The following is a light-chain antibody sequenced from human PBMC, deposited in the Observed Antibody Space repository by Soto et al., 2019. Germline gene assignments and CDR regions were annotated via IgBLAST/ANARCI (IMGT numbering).Light chain of an antibody. CDR1: QSVSTN. V-gene: IGKV3-15*01. J-gene: IGKJ1*01. CDR3: QQYDNWRWT. CDR2: GAS. Sequence: IVMTQSPATLSVSPGERATLSCRASQSVSTNLAWYQQKPGQAPRLLLYGASTRATGIPARFSGSGSGTEFTLTISSLQSEDFAVYYCQQYDNWRWTFGQGTEVEIK.